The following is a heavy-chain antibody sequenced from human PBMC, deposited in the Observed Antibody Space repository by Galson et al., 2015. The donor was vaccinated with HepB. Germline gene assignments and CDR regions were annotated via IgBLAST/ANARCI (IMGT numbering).Heavy chain of an antibody. CDR1: GFIFSNAW. CDR3: TNRAAAAGVMDV. J-gene: IGHJ6*02. D-gene: IGHD6-13*01. Sequence: SLRLSCAASGFIFSNAWMNWVRQAPGKGLEWVGRIKSKTDGGTTDYAAPVEGRFTISRDDSKNTLYLQMNSLKTEDTAVYYCTNRAAAAGVMDVWGQGTTVTVSS. CDR2: IKSKTDGGTT. V-gene: IGHV3-15*07.